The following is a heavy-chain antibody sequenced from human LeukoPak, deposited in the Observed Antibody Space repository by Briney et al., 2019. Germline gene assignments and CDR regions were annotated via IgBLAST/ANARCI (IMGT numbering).Heavy chain of an antibody. CDR3: ARPNQYNYGSGSYDY. V-gene: IGHV4-39*01. D-gene: IGHD3-10*01. Sequence: PSETLSLTCTVSGGSISSSSYYWGWSRQPPGKGLEWIGTIYYSEGTYYNPSLKSRVPISVDTSKNQFSLRVSSVTAADTAVYYCARPNQYNYGSGSYDYWGEGTLVTVSS. J-gene: IGHJ4*02. CDR2: IYYSEGT. CDR1: GGSISSSSYY.